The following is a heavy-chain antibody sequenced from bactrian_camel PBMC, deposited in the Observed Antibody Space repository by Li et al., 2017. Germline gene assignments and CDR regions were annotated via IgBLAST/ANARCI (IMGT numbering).Heavy chain of an antibody. J-gene: IGHJ4*01. V-gene: IGHV3S1*01. D-gene: IGHD2*01. CDR3: AAHLGSGAAAAAPLDCADLYCYNV. CDR2: ISAGGGRKT. Sequence: QAPGKGLEWVTHISAGGGRKTSYAHSVNGRFSISRDNARNTLYLQLNNLKTEDAGMYYCAAHLGSGAAAAAPLDCADLYCYNVGGQGTQVTVSS.